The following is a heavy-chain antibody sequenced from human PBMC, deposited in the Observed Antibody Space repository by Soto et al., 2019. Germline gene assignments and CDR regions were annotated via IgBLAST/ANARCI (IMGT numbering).Heavy chain of an antibody. D-gene: IGHD2-15*01. CDR1: GGSISSYY. Sequence: SETLSLTCTVSGGSISSYYWSWIRQPPGKGLEWIGYIYYSGSTNYNPSLKSRVTISVDTSKNQFSLKLSSVTAADTAVYYCARQYCSGGSCFDYWGRGTLVTVSS. J-gene: IGHJ4*02. CDR3: ARQYCSGGSCFDY. CDR2: IYYSGST. V-gene: IGHV4-59*08.